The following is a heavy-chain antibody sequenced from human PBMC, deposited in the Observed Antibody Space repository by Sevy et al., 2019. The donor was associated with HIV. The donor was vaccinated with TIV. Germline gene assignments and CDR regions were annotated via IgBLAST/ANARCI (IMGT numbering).Heavy chain of an antibody. CDR2: INPSGGST. CDR3: ARGSSVDTATVALGAFDI. Sequence: ASVKVSCKASGYTFTSYYMHWVRQAPGQGLEWMGIINPSGGSTSYAQKFQGRVTMTRDTSTSTVYMELSSLRSEDTAVYYCARGSSVDTATVALGAFDIWGQGTMVTVSS. J-gene: IGHJ3*02. CDR1: GYTFTSYY. V-gene: IGHV1-46*01. D-gene: IGHD5-18*01.